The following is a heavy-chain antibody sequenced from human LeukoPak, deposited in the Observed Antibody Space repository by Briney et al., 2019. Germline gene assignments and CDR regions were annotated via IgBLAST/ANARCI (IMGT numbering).Heavy chain of an antibody. V-gene: IGHV4-59*13. J-gene: IGHJ5*02. CDR1: GGSLSNYY. D-gene: IGHD6-19*01. Sequence: SETLSLTCTVSGGSLSNYYWSWIRQAPGKGLEWIGYVYFSGSANYNPSLKSRVTISVDTSKNQFSLRLSSVTAADTAVYYCAREILGSGSNWFDPWGQGTLVTVSS. CDR2: VYFSGSA. CDR3: AREILGSGSNWFDP.